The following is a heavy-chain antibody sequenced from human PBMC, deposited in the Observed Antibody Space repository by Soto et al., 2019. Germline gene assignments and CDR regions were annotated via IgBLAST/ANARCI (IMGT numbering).Heavy chain of an antibody. CDR2: IWYDGSNK. CDR3: ARDTFCSSTSCYPYYYGMDV. V-gene: IGHV3-33*08. CDR1: GFTFSSYG. D-gene: IGHD2-2*01. Sequence: VQLVESGGGLVQPGGSLRLSCAASGFTFSSYGMHWVRQAPGKGLEWVAVIWYDGSNKYYADSVKGRFTISRDNSKNTLYLQMNSLRAEDTAVYYCARDTFCSSTSCYPYYYGMDVWGQGTTVTVSS. J-gene: IGHJ6*02.